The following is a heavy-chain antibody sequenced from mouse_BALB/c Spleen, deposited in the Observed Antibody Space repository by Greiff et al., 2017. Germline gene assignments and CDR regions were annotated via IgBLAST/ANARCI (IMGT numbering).Heavy chain of an antibody. CDR2: INPGSGGT. V-gene: IGHV1-54*01. J-gene: IGHJ3*01. CDR3: AREGGP. Sequence: VQLVESGAELVRPGTSVKVSCKASGYAFTNYLIEWVKQRPGQGLEWIGVINPGSGGTNYNEKFKGKATLTADKSSSTAYMQLSSLTSDDSAVYFCAREGGPWGQGTLVTVSA. CDR1: GYAFTNYL.